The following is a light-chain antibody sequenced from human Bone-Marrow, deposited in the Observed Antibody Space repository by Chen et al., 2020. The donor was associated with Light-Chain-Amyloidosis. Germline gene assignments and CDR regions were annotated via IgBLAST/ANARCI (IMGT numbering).Light chain of an antibody. CDR1: SGSIATNY. J-gene: IGLJ3*02. CDR3: QYYQGSSQGV. CDR2: EDD. Sequence: NFMLTQPHSVSESPGKTVIISCTRSSGSIATNYVQWYQQRPGSSPTTVIYEDDQRPSGVPDRFSGSIDRSANSASLTSSGLKAEDEADYDCQYYQGSSQGVFGGGTKLTVL. V-gene: IGLV6-57*01.